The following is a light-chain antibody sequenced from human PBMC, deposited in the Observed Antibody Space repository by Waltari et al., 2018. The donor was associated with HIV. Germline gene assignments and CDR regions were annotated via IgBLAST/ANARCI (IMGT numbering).Light chain of an antibody. Sequence: QSVLTQPPSASGTPGQTVTISCSGSSSNIGNDNVYWYQQLPGMTPKLLLYKNYLRPSGVPDRFAGSKSGTSASLAISGLRSEDEADYYCVGWDGSLSGYVFGAGTKVTVL. J-gene: IGLJ1*01. CDR2: KNY. CDR1: SSNIGNDN. V-gene: IGLV1-47*01. CDR3: VGWDGSLSGYV.